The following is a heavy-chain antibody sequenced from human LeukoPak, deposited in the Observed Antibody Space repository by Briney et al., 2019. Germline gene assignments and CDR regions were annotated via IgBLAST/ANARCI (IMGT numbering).Heavy chain of an antibody. D-gene: IGHD2-15*01. V-gene: IGHV4-34*01. CDR3: ARGYCSGGSCYSREFDY. J-gene: IGHJ4*02. CDR1: GFTFSDYY. CDR2: INHSGST. Sequence: LRLSCAASGFTFSDYYMSWLRQPPGKGLEWIGEINHSGSTNYNPSLKSRVTISVDTSKNQFSLKLSSVTAADTAVYYCARGYCSGGSCYSREFDYWGQGTLVTVSS.